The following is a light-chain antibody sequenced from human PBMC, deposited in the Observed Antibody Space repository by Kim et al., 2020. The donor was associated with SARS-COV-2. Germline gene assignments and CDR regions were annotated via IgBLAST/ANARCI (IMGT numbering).Light chain of an antibody. CDR1: QSLEYSDGNIY. CDR3: MQGTHWPLT. CDR2: KVS. J-gene: IGKJ4*01. Sequence: PASISCRSRQSLEYSDGNIYLNWCQQRPGQSPRRLLYKVSNRASGVPDRFSASGSGTDFTLKISRVEAEDVGVYYCMQGTHWPLTFGGGTKVDIK. V-gene: IGKV2-30*01.